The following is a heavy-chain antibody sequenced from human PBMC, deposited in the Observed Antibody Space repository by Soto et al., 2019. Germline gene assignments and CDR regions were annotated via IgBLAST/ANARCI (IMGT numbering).Heavy chain of an antibody. D-gene: IGHD3-22*01. CDR3: TTGLDSSGSHYALEAFDI. J-gene: IGHJ3*02. CDR1: VFTFSSAW. CDR2: IKSKTDGGTT. V-gene: IGHV3-15*01. Sequence: WGALLVSCAASVFTFSSAWMSWVRQAPGKGLEWVGRIKSKTDGGTTDYAAPVKGRFTISRDDPKNTLYLQMNSLKTEDTAVYYCTTGLDSSGSHYALEAFDIWGQGTMVTVSS.